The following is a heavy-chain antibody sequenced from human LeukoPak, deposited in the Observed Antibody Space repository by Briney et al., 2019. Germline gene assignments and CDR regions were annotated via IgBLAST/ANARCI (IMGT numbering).Heavy chain of an antibody. D-gene: IGHD3-10*01. CDR1: GFTFSTCD. V-gene: IGHV3-23*01. CDR2: ISGSGGST. Sequence: GGSLRLSCAASGFTFSTCDMGWVRQAPGKGLEWVSAISGSGGSTYYADSVKGRSTISRDNSKNTLYLQMNSLRAEDTAVYYCAKVDGSGSLRYFQHWGQGTLVTVSS. J-gene: IGHJ1*01. CDR3: AKVDGSGSLRYFQH.